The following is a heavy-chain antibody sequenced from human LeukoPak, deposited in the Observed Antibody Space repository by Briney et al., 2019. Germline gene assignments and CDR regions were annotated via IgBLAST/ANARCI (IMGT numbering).Heavy chain of an antibody. J-gene: IGHJ5*02. CDR2: TYSTGST. CDR3: ARGGGTYLNWFDL. CDR1: GASISGYY. Sequence: SETLSLTCSVSGASISGYYWSWIRQPPGKGLEYIGCTYSTGSTNYNPSLKSRVTISVDTSKNQFSLNLTSVTAADTALYYCARGGGTYLNWFDLWGQGTLVTVSS. V-gene: IGHV4-59*01. D-gene: IGHD2-15*01.